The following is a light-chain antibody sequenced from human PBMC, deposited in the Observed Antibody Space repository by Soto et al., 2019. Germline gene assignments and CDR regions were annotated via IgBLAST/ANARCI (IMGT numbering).Light chain of an antibody. CDR1: QSISSW. CDR2: AAS. CDR3: QQYENLPT. Sequence: DIQMTQSPSTLSASVGDRVTITCRASQSISSWLAWYQQKPGKAPKLLIYAASTLQSGVPSRFRGSRSGTDFTFTISRLQPEDIATYYCQQYENLPTFGEGTRLEIK. J-gene: IGKJ5*01. V-gene: IGKV1-5*01.